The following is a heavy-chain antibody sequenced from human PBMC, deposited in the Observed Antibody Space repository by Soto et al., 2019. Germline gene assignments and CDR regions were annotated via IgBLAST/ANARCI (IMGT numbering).Heavy chain of an antibody. Sequence: GGSLRLSCAASGFTVSSNYMSWVRQAPGKGLEWVSVIYSGGSTYYADYVKGKFTISRDNSKNTLYLQMNSLRAEDTAIYYCVRDRAEAADGTVEYFQHWGQGTLVTVSS. CDR3: VRDRAEAADGTVEYFQH. CDR1: GFTVSSNY. V-gene: IGHV3-66*01. CDR2: IYSGGST. J-gene: IGHJ1*01. D-gene: IGHD6-13*01.